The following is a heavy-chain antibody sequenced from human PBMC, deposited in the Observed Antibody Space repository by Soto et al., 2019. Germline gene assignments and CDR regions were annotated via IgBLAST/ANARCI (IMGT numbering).Heavy chain of an antibody. CDR1: GFTFSSYW. CDR3: ARDLYGGNSGGMDV. Sequence: EVQLVESGGGLVQPGGSLRLSCAASGFTFSSYWMSWVRQAPGKGLEWVANIKQDGSEKYYVDSVKGRFTISRDNAKNSLYLQMNSLRAEDTAVYYCARDLYGGNSGGMDVWGQGTTVTVSS. CDR2: IKQDGSEK. V-gene: IGHV3-7*03. J-gene: IGHJ6*02. D-gene: IGHD2-21*02.